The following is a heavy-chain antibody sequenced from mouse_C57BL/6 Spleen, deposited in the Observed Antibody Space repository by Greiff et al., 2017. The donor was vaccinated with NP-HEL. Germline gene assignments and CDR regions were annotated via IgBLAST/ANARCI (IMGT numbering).Heavy chain of an antibody. CDR3: ARSLYSNYWYFDV. CDR1: GYTFTDYN. V-gene: IGHV1-18*01. CDR2: INPNNGGT. J-gene: IGHJ1*03. D-gene: IGHD2-5*01. Sequence: EVQLQQSGPELVKPGASVKIPCKASGYTFTDYNMDWVKQSHGKSLEWIGDINPNNGGTIYNQKFKGKATLTVDKSSSTAYKELRSLTSEDTAVYYCARSLYSNYWYFDVWGTGTTVTVSS.